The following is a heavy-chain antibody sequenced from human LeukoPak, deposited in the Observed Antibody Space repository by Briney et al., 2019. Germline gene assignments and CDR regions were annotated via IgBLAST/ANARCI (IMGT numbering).Heavy chain of an antibody. J-gene: IGHJ5*02. CDR2: IIPIFGTA. Sequence: SVKVSCKASGGTFSSYAISWVRQAPGQGLEWMGGIIPIFGTANYAQKFQGRVTITADESTSTAYMELSSLRSEDTAVYYCARYSYGFNWFGPWGQGTLVTVSS. CDR3: ARYSYGFNWFGP. D-gene: IGHD5-18*01. V-gene: IGHV1-69*13. CDR1: GGTFSSYA.